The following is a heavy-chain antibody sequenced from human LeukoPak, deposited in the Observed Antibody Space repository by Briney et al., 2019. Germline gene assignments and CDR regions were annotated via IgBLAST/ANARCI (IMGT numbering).Heavy chain of an antibody. D-gene: IGHD2-21*01. CDR3: ASGVIADNH. J-gene: IGHJ5*02. CDR2: IRFDGSIK. Sequence: GGSLRLSCATSGVTFSSSAMQWGRQAPGKGREWGAFIRFDGSIKDYGDSVKGRFTISRDNSRNTLYLQMNSLRFEDTAVYYCASGVIADNHWGQGTLVTVSS. CDR1: GVTFSSSA. V-gene: IGHV3-30*02.